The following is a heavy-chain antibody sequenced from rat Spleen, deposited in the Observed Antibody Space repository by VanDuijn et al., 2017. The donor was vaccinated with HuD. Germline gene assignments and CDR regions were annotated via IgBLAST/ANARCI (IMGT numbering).Heavy chain of an antibody. Sequence: EVQLVESGGVLVQPGRSLKLSCVASGFTFSDYGVNWIRQAPGKGLEWVAYISSSSATIYYADTVKGRFTISRDNAKNTLYHQLSSLRSEDTAVYFCARRGNYAFVYWGQGTLVTVSS. CDR1: GFTFSDYG. CDR3: ARRGNYAFVY. CDR2: ISSSSAT. J-gene: IGHJ3*01. D-gene: IGHD1-10*01. V-gene: IGHV5-34*01.